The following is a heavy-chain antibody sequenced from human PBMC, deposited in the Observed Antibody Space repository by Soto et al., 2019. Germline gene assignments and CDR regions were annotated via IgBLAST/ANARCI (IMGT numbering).Heavy chain of an antibody. D-gene: IGHD3-3*01. CDR2: ISGSDGKT. CDR1: GFSFASFA. V-gene: IGHV3-23*01. CDR3: AKWSYLDY. Sequence: WGSLRLSCTTSGFSFASFAMTWVRQAPGKGLEWVATISGSDGKTYYADSVKGRFSISRDTSRNTLYLQMNSLRADDTAIYYCAKWSYLDYWGQGTRVTVS. J-gene: IGHJ4*02.